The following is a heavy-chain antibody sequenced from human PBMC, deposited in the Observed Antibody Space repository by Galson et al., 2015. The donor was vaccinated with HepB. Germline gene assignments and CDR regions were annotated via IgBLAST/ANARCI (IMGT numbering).Heavy chain of an antibody. J-gene: IGHJ4*02. Sequence: SLRLSCAASGFDFNTYWMAWVRQTPGKELEWVANTNQDGSKTFYVESVRGRFTISRDNAKNLLFLQMDSLRAEDTAVYYCAREAASRPSSWTTYSPGDNWGQGTLVTVSS. CDR3: AREAASRPSSWTTYSPGDN. CDR1: GFDFNTYW. V-gene: IGHV3-7*03. D-gene: IGHD2/OR15-2a*01. CDR2: TNQDGSKT.